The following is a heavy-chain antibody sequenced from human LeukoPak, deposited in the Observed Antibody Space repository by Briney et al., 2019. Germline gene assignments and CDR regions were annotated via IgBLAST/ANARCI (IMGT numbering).Heavy chain of an antibody. D-gene: IGHD6-13*01. CDR2: IYSGGNT. V-gene: IGHV3-66*01. Sequence: GGSLRLSCAASGFTVSSNYMSWVRQAPGRGLEWVSVIYSGGNTYYADSVKGRFTISRDNSKNTLYLRMNSLRAEDTAVYYCAKWEIAAAGTWFDPWGQGTLVTVSS. CDR3: AKWEIAAAGTWFDP. J-gene: IGHJ5*02. CDR1: GFTVSSNY.